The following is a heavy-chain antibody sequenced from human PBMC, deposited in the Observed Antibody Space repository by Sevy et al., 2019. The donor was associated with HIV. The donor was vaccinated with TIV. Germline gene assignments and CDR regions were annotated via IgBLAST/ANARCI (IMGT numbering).Heavy chain of an antibody. CDR2: ISGSGGST. J-gene: IGHJ4*02. Sequence: GGSLRLSCAASGFTFSSYAMSWVRQAPGKGLEWVSAISGSGGSTYYADSVKGRFTISRDNSKNTLYLQMNSLRAEDTAVDYCAKDKGADYDFWIGAFDYWGQGTLVTVSS. CDR1: GFTFSSYA. V-gene: IGHV3-23*01. CDR3: AKDKGADYDFWIGAFDY. D-gene: IGHD3-3*01.